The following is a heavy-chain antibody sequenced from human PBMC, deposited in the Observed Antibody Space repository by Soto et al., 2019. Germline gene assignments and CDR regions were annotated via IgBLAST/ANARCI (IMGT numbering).Heavy chain of an antibody. CDR3: AKDLVGSQPAAAGTGCGSDY. J-gene: IGHJ4*02. V-gene: IGHV3-23*01. Sequence: EVQLLESGGGLVQPGGSLRLSCAASGFTFSSYAMSWVRQAPGKGLEWVSAISGSGGSTYYANSVKGRCTISRDNCNSTRYRQMNDLRAAETAVYYCAKDLVGSQPAAAGTGCGSDYWGQVTLVTVSS. CDR1: GFTFSSYA. CDR2: ISGSGGST. D-gene: IGHD6-13*01.